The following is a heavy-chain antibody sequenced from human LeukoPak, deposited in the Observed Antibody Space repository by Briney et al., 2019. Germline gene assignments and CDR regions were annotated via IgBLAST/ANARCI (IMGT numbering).Heavy chain of an antibody. Sequence: SETLSLTCAVYGGSFSGYYWSWIRQPPGKGLEWIGEINHSGSTNYNPSLKSRVTISVDTSKNQFSLKLSSVTAADTAVYYCARGRLYYDFWSGYPYYYGMDVWGQGTTVTVPS. D-gene: IGHD3-3*01. V-gene: IGHV4-34*01. CDR3: ARGRLYYDFWSGYPYYYGMDV. CDR2: INHSGST. J-gene: IGHJ6*02. CDR1: GGSFSGYY.